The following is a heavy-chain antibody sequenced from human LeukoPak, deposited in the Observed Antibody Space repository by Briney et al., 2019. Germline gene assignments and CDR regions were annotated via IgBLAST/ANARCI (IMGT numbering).Heavy chain of an antibody. V-gene: IGHV4-59*08. CDR3: ARQGYSSGYQYFDY. Sequence: SETLSLTCTVSGGSITSYYWSWIRQPPGKGLEWIGYIYYSGSTNYNPSLKSRVTISVDTSKNQFSLKLSSVTAAGTAVYYCARQGYSSGYQYFDYWGQGTLVTVSS. D-gene: IGHD6-19*01. J-gene: IGHJ4*02. CDR2: IYYSGST. CDR1: GGSITSYY.